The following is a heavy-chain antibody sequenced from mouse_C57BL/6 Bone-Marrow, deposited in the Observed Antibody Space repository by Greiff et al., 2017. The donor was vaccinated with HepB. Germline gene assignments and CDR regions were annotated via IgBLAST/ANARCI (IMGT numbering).Heavy chain of an antibody. D-gene: IGHD2-4*01. CDR1: GYTFTSYW. V-gene: IGHV1-52*01. Sequence: QVQLQQPGAELVRPGSSVKLSCKASGYTFTSYWMHWVKQRPIQGLEWIGNIDPSDSETHYNQKFKDKATLTVDKSSSTAYMQLSSLTSEDSAVYYCARYDYDDGGFAYWGQGTRVTVSA. CDR3: ARYDYDDGGFAY. J-gene: IGHJ3*01. CDR2: IDPSDSET.